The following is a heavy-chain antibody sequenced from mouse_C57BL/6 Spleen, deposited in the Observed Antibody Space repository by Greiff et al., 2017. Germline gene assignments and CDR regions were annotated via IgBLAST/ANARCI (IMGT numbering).Heavy chain of an antibody. CDR3: TDYYSKFYYAWDD. D-gene: IGHD2-5*01. CDR2: IRFKSDNYAS. V-gene: IGHV6-3*01. Sequence: EVKVEESGGGLVQPGGSMKLSCVASGFTFSNYWMNWVRQSPEKGLEWVAQIRFKSDNYASHYAVSVKGRFTISTDDSKLSVYLPMTYFRAEDTGIYYCTDYYSKFYYAWDDWGQGTSVTVSS. J-gene: IGHJ4*01. CDR1: GFTFSNYW.